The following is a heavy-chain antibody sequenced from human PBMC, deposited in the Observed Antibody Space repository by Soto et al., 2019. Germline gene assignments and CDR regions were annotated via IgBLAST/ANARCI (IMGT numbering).Heavy chain of an antibody. Sequence: GGSLRLSCAASGFTLSSYAMSWVRQAPGKGLEWVSAISGSGGSTYYADSVKGRFTISRDNAKNTLYLQMNSLRAEDTAVYYCAKNQFWALIVGATTFDYWGQGTLVTFSS. V-gene: IGHV3-23*01. CDR3: AKNQFWALIVGATTFDY. D-gene: IGHD1-26*01. CDR1: GFTLSSYA. CDR2: ISGSGGST. J-gene: IGHJ4*02.